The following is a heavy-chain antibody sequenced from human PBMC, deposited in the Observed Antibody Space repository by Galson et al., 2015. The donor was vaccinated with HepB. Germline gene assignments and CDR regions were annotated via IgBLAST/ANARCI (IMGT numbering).Heavy chain of an antibody. CDR2: IDDFGVN. D-gene: IGHD6-13*01. Sequence: SETLSLTCAVHGGSFSGYYWSWIRQPPGKGLEWIGKIDDFGVNYNNPSLKNRVNISVETSKNHFSLNLSSVTAADTAMYWCARGPRQQLAWDGSHWYFDLWGRGTLVSVSS. J-gene: IGHJ2*01. V-gene: IGHV4-34*01. CDR3: ARGPRQQLAWDGSHWYFDL. CDR1: GGSFSGYY.